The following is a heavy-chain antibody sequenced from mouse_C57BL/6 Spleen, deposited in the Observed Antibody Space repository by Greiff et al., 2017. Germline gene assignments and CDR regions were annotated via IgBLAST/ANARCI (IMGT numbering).Heavy chain of an antibody. CDR3: ARHSWDGYFDV. D-gene: IGHD4-1*01. Sequence: EVQLVESGGDLVKPGGSLKLSCAASGFTFSSYGMSWVRQTPDKRLEWVATISSGGSYTYYPDSVKGRFTISRDNAKNTLYLQMSSLKSEDTAMYYCARHSWDGYFDVWGTGTTVTVSS. J-gene: IGHJ1*03. CDR1: GFTFSSYG. V-gene: IGHV5-6*01. CDR2: ISSGGSYT.